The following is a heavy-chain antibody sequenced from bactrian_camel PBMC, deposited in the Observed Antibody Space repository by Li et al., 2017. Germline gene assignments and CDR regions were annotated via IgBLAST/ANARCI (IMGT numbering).Heavy chain of an antibody. J-gene: IGHJ4*01. Sequence: HVQLVESGGGSVQAGGSRRLSCVATGNTIGWQFHCMAWFRQAPGKEREGVASIRTGYPYTSDYADSVKGRFTISQDNAGNTLYLQMNSLQPEDTAVYFCAASFQLPCLGSDERAYDYWGQGTQVTVS. CDR3: AASFQLPCLGSDERAYDY. D-gene: IGHD1*01. CDR1: GNTIGWQFHC. CDR2: IRTGYPYT. V-gene: IGHV3S63*01.